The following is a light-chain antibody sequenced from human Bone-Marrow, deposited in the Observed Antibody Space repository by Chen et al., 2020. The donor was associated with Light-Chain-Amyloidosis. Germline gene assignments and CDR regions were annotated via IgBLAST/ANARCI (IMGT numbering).Light chain of an antibody. J-gene: IGLJ1*01. V-gene: IGLV2-14*01. CDR1: SSDVGGDNH. Sequence: QSALTQPASVSGSPGQSNTISCTGTSSDVGGDNHVSWYQQHPDKAPKLMIYEVTNRPSWVPDRFSGSKSDNTASLTSSGLQTDDEADYFCSSYTITNTLVFGSGTRVTVL. CDR2: EVT. CDR3: SSYTITNTLV.